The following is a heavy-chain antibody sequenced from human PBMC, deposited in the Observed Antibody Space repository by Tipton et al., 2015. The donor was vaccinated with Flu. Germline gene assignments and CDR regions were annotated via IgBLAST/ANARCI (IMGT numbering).Heavy chain of an antibody. CDR3: ARLSYYDVDLRNFYFDY. CDR2: IYPSGTT. J-gene: IGHJ4*02. Sequence: TLSLTCTASSGSIRSTNYFCAWIRQPPGKRLELIGSIYPSGTTYYNPSLKSRVTISVDTSKSQFSLKLRPVTAADTAVYYCARLSYYDVDLRNFYFDYWGLGALVTVSS. CDR1: SGSIRSTNYF. D-gene: IGHD3-10*02. V-gene: IGHV4-39*01.